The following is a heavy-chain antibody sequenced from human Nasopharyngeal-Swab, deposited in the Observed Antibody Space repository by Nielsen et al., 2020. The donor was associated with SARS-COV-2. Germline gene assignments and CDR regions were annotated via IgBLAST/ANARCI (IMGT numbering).Heavy chain of an antibody. J-gene: IGHJ6*03. D-gene: IGHD3-22*01. CDR1: GGTFSSYA. V-gene: IGHV1-69*13. CDR2: IIPIFGTA. CDR3: ARADYYDSSGYYEYYYYMDV. Sequence: SVKVSCKASGGTFSSYAISWVRQAPGQGLEWRGGIIPIFGTANYAQKFQGRVTITADESTSTAYMELSSLRSEDTAVYYCARADYYDSSGYYEYYYYMDVWGKGTTVTVSS.